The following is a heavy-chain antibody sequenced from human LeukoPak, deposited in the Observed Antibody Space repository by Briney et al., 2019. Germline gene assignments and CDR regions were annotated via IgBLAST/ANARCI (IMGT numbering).Heavy chain of an antibody. J-gene: IGHJ4*02. D-gene: IGHD3-10*01. CDR1: GGSIRDYS. CDR2: VFYTGST. V-gene: IGHV4-59*01. Sequence: SETLSLTCSVSGGSIRDYSWSWIRQPPGKGLEWIGYVFYTGSTNFDPSLKSRVTMSTNTSKNQFSLKLTSVTAADTAVYYCASHIGSGSDSWGQGTLVTVSS. CDR3: ASHIGSGSDS.